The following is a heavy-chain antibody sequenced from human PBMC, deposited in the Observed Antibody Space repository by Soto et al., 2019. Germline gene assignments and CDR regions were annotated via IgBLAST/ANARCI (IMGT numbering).Heavy chain of an antibody. CDR2: ISAYNGNT. D-gene: IGHD3-10*01. CDR3: ARDYFGDYYGSGSYPPPGY. V-gene: IGHV1-18*01. J-gene: IGHJ4*02. CDR1: GYTFTSYG. Sequence: ASVKVSCKASGYTFTSYGISWVRQAPGQGLEWMGWISAYNGNTNYAQRLQGRVTMTTDTSTSTAYMELRSLRSDDTAVYYCARDYFGDYYGSGSYPPPGYWGQGTLVTVSS.